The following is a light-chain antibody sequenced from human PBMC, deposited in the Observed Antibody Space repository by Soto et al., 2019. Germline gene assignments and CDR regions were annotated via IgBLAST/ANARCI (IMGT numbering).Light chain of an antibody. CDR1: ALPKQY. CDR2: KDS. V-gene: IGLV3-25*02. J-gene: IGLJ2*01. CDR3: QSADSSGTHQV. Sequence: SYELTQPPSVSVSPGQTARITCSGDALPKQYAYWYQQKPGQAPVLVMYKDSERPSGIPERSSGSSSGTTVTLTISGVQAEDEADYYCQSADSSGTHQVFGGGTKVTVL.